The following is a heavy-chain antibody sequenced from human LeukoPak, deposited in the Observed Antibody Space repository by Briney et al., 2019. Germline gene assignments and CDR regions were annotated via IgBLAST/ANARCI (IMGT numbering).Heavy chain of an antibody. CDR1: GAPVFNHY. CDR2: IYHSGRT. J-gene: IGHJ4*02. CDR3: ARRNVYSSSWDYFDY. D-gene: IGHD6-13*01. Sequence: SETLSLTCTVSGAPVFNHYWSWIRQPTGKRLECLGYIYHSGRTKYNPSLESRVTISVDTSKNQFSLKLSTVTAADTAVYYCARRNVYSSSWDYFDYWGQGTLVTVSS. V-gene: IGHV4-59*08.